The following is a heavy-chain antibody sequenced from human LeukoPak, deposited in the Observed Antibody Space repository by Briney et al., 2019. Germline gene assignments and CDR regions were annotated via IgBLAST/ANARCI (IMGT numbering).Heavy chain of an antibody. V-gene: IGHV5-51*03. CDR3: ARRRSSTGFSLDY. CDR2: IYPGDSDT. J-gene: IGHJ4*02. Sequence: PGESLKISCKDSGYSFTSYWIGWVRQMPGKGVKWMGIIYPGDSDTRYSPSFQGQVTISADKSISTAYLQWSSLKASDTAMYYCARRRSSTGFSLDYWGQGTLVTVSS. D-gene: IGHD6-25*01. CDR1: GYSFTSYW.